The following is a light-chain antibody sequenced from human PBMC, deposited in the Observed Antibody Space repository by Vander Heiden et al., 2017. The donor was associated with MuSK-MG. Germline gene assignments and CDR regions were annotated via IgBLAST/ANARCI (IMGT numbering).Light chain of an antibody. V-gene: IGKV1-39*01. CDR2: AAF. CDR1: QSISSY. Sequence: DTKMTQSPSSLSASVGDRVTITCRASQSISSYLNWYQQKPGKAPKLLIYAAFSLQSGLPSRSSGSGSGIYFTLTISILQPEDFATHYCQQIYRTPRPTFGGGTKLELK. J-gene: IGKJ4*01. CDR3: QQIYRTPRPT.